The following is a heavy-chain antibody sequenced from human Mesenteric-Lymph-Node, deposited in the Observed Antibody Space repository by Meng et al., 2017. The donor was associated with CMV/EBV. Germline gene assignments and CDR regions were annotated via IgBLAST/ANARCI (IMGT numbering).Heavy chain of an antibody. CDR1: KFSFSDYS. J-gene: IGHJ4*02. V-gene: IGHV3-11*01. Sequence: ASKFSFSDYSMSWIRQAPGKGLEWISYISSSGSNIYYADSVKGRFIVSRDNAKNSLYLQMSSLRDEDTAVYYCAREPKEWEPGYFDHWGQGTLVTVSS. CDR3: AREPKEWEPGYFDH. CDR2: ISSSGSNI. D-gene: IGHD1-26*01.